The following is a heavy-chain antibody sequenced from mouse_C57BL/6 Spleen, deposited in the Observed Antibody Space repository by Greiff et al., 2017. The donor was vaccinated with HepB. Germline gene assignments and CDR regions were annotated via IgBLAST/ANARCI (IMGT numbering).Heavy chain of an antibody. V-gene: IGHV5-9*01. D-gene: IGHD4-1*01. J-gene: IGHJ4*01. CDR2: ISGGGGNT. Sequence: EVHLVESGGGLVKPGGSLKLSCAASGFTFSSYTMSWVRQTPEKRLEWVATISGGGGNTYYPDSVKGRFTISRDNAKNTLYLQMSSLRSEDTALYYCARQTGTRAMDYWGQGTSVTVSS. CDR3: ARQTGTRAMDY. CDR1: GFTFSSYT.